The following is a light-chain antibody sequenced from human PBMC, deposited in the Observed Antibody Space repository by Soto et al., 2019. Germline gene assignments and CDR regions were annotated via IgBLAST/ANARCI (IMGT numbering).Light chain of an antibody. CDR3: VLYMGSGIRV. CDR1: SGSVSTSYY. V-gene: IGLV8-61*01. CDR2: STN. J-gene: IGLJ1*01. Sequence: QTVVTQEPSFTVSPGGTVTLTCGLSSGSVSTSYYPSWYQQTPGQAPRTLIYSTNTRSSGVPDRFSGSILGNKAALTITGVQADDESDYYCVLYMGSGIRVFGTGTKLTVL.